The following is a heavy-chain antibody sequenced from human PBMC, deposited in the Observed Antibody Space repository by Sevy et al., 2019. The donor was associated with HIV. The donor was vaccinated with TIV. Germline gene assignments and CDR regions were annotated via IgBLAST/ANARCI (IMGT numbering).Heavy chain of an antibody. V-gene: IGHV3-23*01. D-gene: IGHD2-15*01. Sequence: GGSLRLSCAASELTFSTYAMNWVRQAPGKGLEWVSDISGRGGSTDYADSVKGRFTISRDNSKNMMYLQMNSLRAEDTAIYYCAKVDCSGGTCDSGAFDIWGQGTMVTVSS. CDR2: ISGRGGST. CDR1: ELTFSTYA. CDR3: AKVDCSGGTCDSGAFDI. J-gene: IGHJ3*02.